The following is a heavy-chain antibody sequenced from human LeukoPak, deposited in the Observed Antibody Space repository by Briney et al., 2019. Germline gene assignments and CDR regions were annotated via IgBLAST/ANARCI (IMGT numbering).Heavy chain of an antibody. CDR2: ISSSSSTI. Sequence: GGSLRLSCAASGFTFSSYSMNWVRQAPGKGLEWVSYISSSSSTIYYADSVKGRFTISRDNAKNSLYLQMNSLRAEDTAVYYCARDVTTRDYVWGSYLDYWGQGTLVTVSS. CDR3: ARDVTTRDYVWGSYLDY. CDR1: GFTFSSYS. D-gene: IGHD3-16*01. J-gene: IGHJ4*02. V-gene: IGHV3-48*01.